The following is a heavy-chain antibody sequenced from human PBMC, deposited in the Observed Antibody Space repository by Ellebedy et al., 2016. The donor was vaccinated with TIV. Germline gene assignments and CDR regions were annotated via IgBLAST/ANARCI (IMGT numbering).Heavy chain of an antibody. D-gene: IGHD3-10*01. CDR3: ARGRGRSMVRGVMAF. CDR2: INHSGST. CDR1: GGSFSGYY. J-gene: IGHJ4*02. V-gene: IGHV4-34*01. Sequence: SETLSLTXAVYGGSFSGYYWSWIRQPPGKGLEWIGEINHSGSTNYNPSLKSRVTISVDTSKNQFSLKLSSVTAADTAVYYCARGRGRSMVRGVMAFWGQGTLVTVSS.